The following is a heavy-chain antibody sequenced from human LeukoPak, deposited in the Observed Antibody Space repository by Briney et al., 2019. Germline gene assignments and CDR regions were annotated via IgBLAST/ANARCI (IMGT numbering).Heavy chain of an antibody. D-gene: IGHD1-26*01. Sequence: GGSLRLSCAASGFTFSSYWMNWARQAPGKGLEWVASINHNGNVNYYVDSVKGRFTISRDNAKNSLYLQMSNLRAEDTAVYYCTKGVGTTTKAFDIWGQGTMVTVSS. CDR1: GFTFSSYW. CDR3: TKGVGTTTKAFDI. J-gene: IGHJ3*02. CDR2: INHNGNVN. V-gene: IGHV3-7*03.